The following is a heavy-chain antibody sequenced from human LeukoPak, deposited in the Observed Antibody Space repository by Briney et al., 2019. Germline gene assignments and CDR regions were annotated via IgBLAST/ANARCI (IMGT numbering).Heavy chain of an antibody. Sequence: SQTHSLTCTISGDSLSSSPAPCGWSRQSPSRGLEWLGRTYCMSRWINDHTISLKSRINISPHTPKNQFSLQLNSETPEDTAVYYCVRWEHQQAAFDIWGQGTMVTVSS. D-gene: IGHD1/OR15-1a*01. V-gene: IGHV6-1*01. J-gene: IGHJ3*02. CDR2: TYCMSRWIN. CDR3: VRWEHQQAAFDI. CDR1: GDSLSSSPAP.